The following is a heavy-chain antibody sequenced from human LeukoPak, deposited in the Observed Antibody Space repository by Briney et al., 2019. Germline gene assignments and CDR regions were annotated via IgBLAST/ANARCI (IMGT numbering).Heavy chain of an antibody. J-gene: IGHJ4*02. CDR1: GFTFSSYA. CDR2: ISGSGGST. D-gene: IGHD5-12*01. V-gene: IGHV3-23*01. CDR3: AKVVKDIVVSLNYFDY. Sequence: PGGSLRLSCAASGFTFSSYAMSWVRQAPGKGLEWVSAISGSGGSTYYADSVKGRFTISRDNSKNTLYPQMNSLRAEDTAVYYCAKVVKDIVVSLNYFDYWGQGTLVTVSS.